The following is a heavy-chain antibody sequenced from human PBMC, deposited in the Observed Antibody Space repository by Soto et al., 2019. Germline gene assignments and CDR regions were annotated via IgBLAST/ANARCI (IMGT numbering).Heavy chain of an antibody. J-gene: IGHJ4*02. D-gene: IGHD2-15*01. CDR3: AKEVHCGGGSCSWSEGFDY. CDR2: ISYEGRHT. Sequence: QVQLVESGGGVVQPGRSLRLSCAASGFIFSSYGMHWVRQAPGKGLEWVAVISYEGRHTYYADSVKGRFTITRDNSKNPLYLQMNSLRPEDTAVYYCAKEVHCGGGSCSWSEGFDYWGQGTLLTVSS. V-gene: IGHV3-30*18. CDR1: GFIFSSYG.